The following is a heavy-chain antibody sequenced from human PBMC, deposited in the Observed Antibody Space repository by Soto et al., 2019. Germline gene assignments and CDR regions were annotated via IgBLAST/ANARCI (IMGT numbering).Heavy chain of an antibody. CDR1: GYTFIHHD. CDR3: ARGQNYYDSIGYYDLDY. J-gene: IGHJ4*02. D-gene: IGHD3-22*01. V-gene: IGHV1-8*01. CDR2: MNPNSGNT. Sequence: ASVKVSCKASGYTFIHHDINWVRQATGQGLEWMGWMNPNSGNTGYAQKFQGRVTMTLKTSTSTAYMVLSRLRFEDTAVYYFARGQNYYDSIGYYDLDYWGQGTLVTVSS.